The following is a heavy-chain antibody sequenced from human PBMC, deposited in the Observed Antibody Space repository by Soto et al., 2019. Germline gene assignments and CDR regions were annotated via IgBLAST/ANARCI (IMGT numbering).Heavy chain of an antibody. Sequence: QVQLQESGPGLVKPSGTLSLTCAVSRGSISSSNWWSWVRQSPGKGLEWIGAMYHTGITNYSPSLKSRVTISVEKSKNQSSLKLSSVTAAATAVYYCARESYKESHVGYFELWGRGTLVSFSS. D-gene: IGHD1-1*01. CDR2: MYHTGIT. CDR3: ARESYKESHVGYFEL. CDR1: RGSISSSNW. J-gene: IGHJ2*01. V-gene: IGHV4-4*02.